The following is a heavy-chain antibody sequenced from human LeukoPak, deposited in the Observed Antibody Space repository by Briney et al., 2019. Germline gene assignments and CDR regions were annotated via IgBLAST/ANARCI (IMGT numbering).Heavy chain of an antibody. D-gene: IGHD6-13*01. Sequence: PSETLSLTCTVSHGSINSYYWSWIRQPPGKGLEWIGYIYYSGSTNYNPSLKSRVTISVDTSKNQFSLKLSSVTAADTAVYYCARRVAAAFFDYWGQGTLVTVSS. CDR1: HGSINSYY. CDR3: ARRVAAAFFDY. V-gene: IGHV4-59*08. CDR2: IYYSGST. J-gene: IGHJ4*02.